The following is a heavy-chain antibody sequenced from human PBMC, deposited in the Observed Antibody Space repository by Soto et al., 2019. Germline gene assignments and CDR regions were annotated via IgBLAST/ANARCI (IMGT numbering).Heavy chain of an antibody. CDR1: GYTFTGYY. D-gene: IGHD1-1*01. V-gene: IGHV1-2*04. CDR2: INPNSGGT. CDR3: ARDCTTGTNYYYGMDV. J-gene: IGHJ6*02. Sequence: GASVKVSCKASGYTFTGYYMHWVRQAPGQGLEWMGWINPNSGGTNYAQKFQGWVTMTRDTSISTAYMELSRLRSDDTAVYYCARDCTTGTNYYYGMDVWGQGTTVTVSS.